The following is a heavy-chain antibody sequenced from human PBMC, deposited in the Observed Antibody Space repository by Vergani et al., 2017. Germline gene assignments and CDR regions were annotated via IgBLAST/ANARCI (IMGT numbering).Heavy chain of an antibody. CDR3: ARGGYCSGGSCLFDY. D-gene: IGHD2-15*01. Sequence: QVQLQESGPGLVKPSQTLSLTCTVSGGSISSGSYYWSWLRQPTGKGLEWIGRIYTSGRTNYNPSLKSRVTISVDTSKNQFSLKLSSVTAADTAVYYCARGGYCSGGSCLFDYWGQGTLVTVSS. J-gene: IGHJ4*02. V-gene: IGHV4-61*02. CDR1: GGSISSGSYY. CDR2: IYTSGRT.